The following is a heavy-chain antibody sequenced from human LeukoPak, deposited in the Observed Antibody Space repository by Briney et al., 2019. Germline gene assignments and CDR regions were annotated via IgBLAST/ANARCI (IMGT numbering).Heavy chain of an antibody. CDR2: IYYSGST. CDR3: ARETYYGGDCYSWQCHWFDP. CDR1: GGSISSYY. J-gene: IGHJ5*02. D-gene: IGHD2-21*02. V-gene: IGHV4-59*01. Sequence: SETLSLTCTASGGSISSYYWSWIRQPPGKGLEWIGYIYYSGSTNYNPSLKSRVTISVDTSENQFSLKLSSVTAADTAVYYCARETYYGGDCYSWQCHWFDPWGQGTLVNVSS.